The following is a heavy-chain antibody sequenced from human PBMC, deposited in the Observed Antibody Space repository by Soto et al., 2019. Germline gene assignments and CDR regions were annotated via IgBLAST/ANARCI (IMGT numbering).Heavy chain of an antibody. CDR2: IKQDGSEK. Sequence: GGSLRLSCAASGFTFSSYWMSWVRQAPGKGLEWVANIKQDGSEKYYVDSVKGRFTISRDNAKNSLYLQMNSLRAEDTAVYYCAREGVVVVPAAMYGSIRKNYYYYYMDVWGKGTTVTVSS. D-gene: IGHD2-2*01. CDR1: GFTFSSYW. CDR3: AREGVVVVPAAMYGSIRKNYYYYYMDV. V-gene: IGHV3-7*01. J-gene: IGHJ6*03.